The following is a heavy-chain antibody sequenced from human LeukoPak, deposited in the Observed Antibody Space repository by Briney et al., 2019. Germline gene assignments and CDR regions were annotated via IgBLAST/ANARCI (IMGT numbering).Heavy chain of an antibody. V-gene: IGHV1-18*01. CDR3: ARDYYDSSGYAEYFQH. CDR1: AYTFTNYG. CDR2: ISAYNGNT. J-gene: IGHJ1*01. Sequence: GASVKVSCKASAYTFTNYGISWVRQAPGQGLEWMGWISAYNGNTNYAQKLQGRVTMTTDTSTSTAYMELRSLRSDDTAVYYCARDYYDSSGYAEYFQHWGQGTLVTVSS. D-gene: IGHD3-22*01.